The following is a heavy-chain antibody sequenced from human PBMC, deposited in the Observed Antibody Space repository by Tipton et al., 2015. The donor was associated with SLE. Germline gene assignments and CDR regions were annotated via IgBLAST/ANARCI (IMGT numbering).Heavy chain of an antibody. D-gene: IGHD2/OR15-2a*01. CDR1: GGSISSFSYY. V-gene: IGHV4-61*02. J-gene: IGHJ4*02. CDR2: IYASGST. CDR3: ASGSDFLWSY. Sequence: TLSLTCSVSGGSISSFSYYWSWIRQPAGKGLEWIGRIYASGSTNYNPSLSSRVTISVDTSKNQFSLKVYSVTAADTAVFYCASGSDFLWSYWGQGTLVTVSS.